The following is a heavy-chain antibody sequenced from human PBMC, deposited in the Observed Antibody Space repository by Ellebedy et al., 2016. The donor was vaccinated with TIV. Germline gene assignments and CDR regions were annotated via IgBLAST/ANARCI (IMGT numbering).Heavy chain of an antibody. CDR3: AKARGSGSYYKDPGGGGSPDY. CDR1: GFTFSSYA. D-gene: IGHD3-10*01. V-gene: IGHV3-23*01. J-gene: IGHJ4*02. CDR2: ISGSGGST. Sequence: GESLKISXAASGFTFSSYAMSWVRQAPGKGLEWVSAISGSGGSTYYADSVKGRFTISRDNSKNTLYLQMNSLRAEDTAVYYCAKARGSGSYYKDPGGGGSPDYWGQGTLVTVSS.